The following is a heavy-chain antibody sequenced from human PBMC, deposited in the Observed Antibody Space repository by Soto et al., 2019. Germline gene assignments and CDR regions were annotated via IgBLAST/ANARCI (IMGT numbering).Heavy chain of an antibody. CDR3: ARDPRYYYDSSGYYPEEHYGMDV. CDR1: GGTFSSYA. V-gene: IGHV1-69*01. Sequence: QVQLVQSGAEVKKPGSSVKVSCKASGGTFSSYAISWVRQAPGQGLEWMGGIIPIFGTANYAQKLQGRVTITADESTSTAYMELSSLRSEDTAVYYCARDPRYYYDSSGYYPEEHYGMDVWGQGTTVTVSS. CDR2: IIPIFGTA. D-gene: IGHD3-22*01. J-gene: IGHJ6*02.